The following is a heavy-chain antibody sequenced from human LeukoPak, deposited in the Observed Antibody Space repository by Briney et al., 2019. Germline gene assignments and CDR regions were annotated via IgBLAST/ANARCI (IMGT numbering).Heavy chain of an antibody. V-gene: IGHV1-58*01. CDR3: AAGPGEWLLSANWFDP. D-gene: IGHD3-3*01. J-gene: IGHJ5*02. CDR1: GFTFTSSA. CDR2: IVVGSGNT. Sequence: SVKVSCKASGFTFTSSAVQRVRQARGQRLEWIGWIVVGSGNTNYAQKFQERVTITRDMSTSTAYMELSSLRSEDTAVYYCAAGPGEWLLSANWFDPWGQGTLVTVSS.